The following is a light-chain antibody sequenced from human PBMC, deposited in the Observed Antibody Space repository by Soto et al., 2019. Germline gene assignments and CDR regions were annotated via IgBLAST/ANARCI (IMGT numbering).Light chain of an antibody. CDR1: QSVSSN. V-gene: IGKV3-15*01. Sequence: EVVMTQSPATLSVSPGERATLSCRASQSVSSNLAWYQQKPGQAPRLLIYGASTRDTGVPARFTGSGSGTEFTLTISSLQSEDFAVYYCQQYGSSPPITFGQGTRLEIK. CDR3: QQYGSSPPIT. CDR2: GAS. J-gene: IGKJ5*01.